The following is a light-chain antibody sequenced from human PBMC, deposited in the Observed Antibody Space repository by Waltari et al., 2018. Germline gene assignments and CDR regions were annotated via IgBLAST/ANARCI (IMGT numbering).Light chain of an antibody. J-gene: IGLJ3*02. CDR2: DNR. V-gene: IGLV1-40*01. CDR1: SSTIGAGYD. CDR3: QSYDSSLSGVV. Sequence: QSVLTQPPSVSGAPGQRVPIPCTGSSSTIGAGYDVHWYHQLPGTAPKLLIYDNRSRPSGVPGRFSGSKSGTSASLAITGLQAEDEADYYCQSYDSSLSGVVFGGGTKLTVL.